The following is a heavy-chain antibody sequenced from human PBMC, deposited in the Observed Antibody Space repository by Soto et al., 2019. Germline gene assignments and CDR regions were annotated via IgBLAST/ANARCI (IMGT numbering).Heavy chain of an antibody. CDR2: ISYGGGTT. CDR1: EVSLCNYA. J-gene: IGHJ4*02. D-gene: IGHD3-22*01. Sequence: PGWSLKLACAASEVSLCNYAMGGVRQATGKGLEWVSAISYGGGTTYYADSVKGRFTISRDNSKNTLYLQMNSLRAEDTAVYYCAKNPGYYYDSTGYHLDYWGQGTLVTVSS. CDR3: AKNPGYYYDSTGYHLDY. V-gene: IGHV3-23*01.